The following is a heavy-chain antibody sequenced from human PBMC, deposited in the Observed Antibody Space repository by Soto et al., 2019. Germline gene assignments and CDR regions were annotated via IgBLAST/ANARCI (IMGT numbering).Heavy chain of an antibody. CDR1: GGSFSGYY. V-gene: IGHV4-34*01. J-gene: IGHJ5*02. Sequence: PSETLSLTCAVYGGSFSGYYWSWIRQPPGKGLEWIGEINHSGSTYYNPSLKSRVTISVDTSKNQFSLKLSSVTAADTAVYYCARQVDTAMVITGFDPWGQGTLVTVSS. D-gene: IGHD5-18*01. CDR2: INHSGST. CDR3: ARQVDTAMVITGFDP.